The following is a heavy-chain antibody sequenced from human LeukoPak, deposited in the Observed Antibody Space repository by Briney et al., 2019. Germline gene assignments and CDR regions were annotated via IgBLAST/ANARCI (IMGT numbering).Heavy chain of an antibody. Sequence: ASVKVSCKASGYTFTGYYMHWVRQAPGQGLEWMGWINPNSGGTNYAQKFQGRVTMTRDTSSSTAYRELSRLRSDDPAVYYCARQTGRTTAPFAYWGQGTLVTVSS. J-gene: IGHJ4*02. V-gene: IGHV1-2*02. D-gene: IGHD4-17*01. CDR3: ARQTGRTTAPFAY. CDR2: INPNSGGT. CDR1: GYTFTGYY.